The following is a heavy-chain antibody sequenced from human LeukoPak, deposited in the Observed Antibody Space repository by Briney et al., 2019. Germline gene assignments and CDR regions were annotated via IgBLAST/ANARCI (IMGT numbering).Heavy chain of an antibody. CDR2: INAGNGKT. CDR1: GYIFTDYA. D-gene: IGHD4-17*01. CDR3: ARARWTSTVTTYYLDF. V-gene: IGHV1-3*01. Sequence: GASVKVSGKASGYIFTDYAIQWVRQAPGQGLEWMGWINAGNGKTKYSQEFQGRVTITRDTSASTAYMELSGLRSDDTAVYYCARARWTSTVTTYYLDFWGQGTLVTVSS. J-gene: IGHJ4*02.